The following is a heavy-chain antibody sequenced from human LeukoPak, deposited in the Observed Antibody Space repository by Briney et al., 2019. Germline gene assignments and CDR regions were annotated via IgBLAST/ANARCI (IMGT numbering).Heavy chain of an antibody. CDR3: ARDQGGSGHSYGYY. CDR2: IIPILGIA. CDR1: GGTFSSYA. V-gene: IGHV1-69*04. D-gene: IGHD5-18*01. J-gene: IGHJ4*02. Sequence: SVKVSCKASGGTFSSYAISWVRQAPGQGLEWMGRIIPILGIANYAQKFQGRVTITADKSTSTAYMELSSLRSEDTAVYYCARDQGGSGHSYGYYWGQGTLVTVSS.